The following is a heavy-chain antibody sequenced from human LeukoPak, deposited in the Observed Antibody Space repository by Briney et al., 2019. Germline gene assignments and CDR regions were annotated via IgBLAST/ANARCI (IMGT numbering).Heavy chain of an antibody. CDR3: AKDGAAGIIRNRDYGMDV. CDR1: GFTFSSYA. CDR2: ISGSGGST. V-gene: IGHV3-23*01. Sequence: GGSLRLSCAASGFTFSSYAMSWVRQAPGKGLEWVSAISGSGGSTYYADSVKGRFTISRDNSKNTLYLQMNSLRAEDTAVYYCAKDGAAGIIRNRDYGMDVWGKGTTVTVSS. J-gene: IGHJ6*04. D-gene: IGHD6-13*01.